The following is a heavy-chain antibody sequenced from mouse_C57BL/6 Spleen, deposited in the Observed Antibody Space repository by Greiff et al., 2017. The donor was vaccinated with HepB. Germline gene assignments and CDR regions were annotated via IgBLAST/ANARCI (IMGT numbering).Heavy chain of an antibody. CDR1: GFTFSSYA. J-gene: IGHJ4*01. V-gene: IGHV5-9-1*02. Sequence: DVKLVESGEGLVKPGGSLKLSCAASGFTFSSYAMSWVRPTPEKGLEWGAYISSGGDYIYYADTVKGRFTISRDNARNTLYLQMSSLKSEDTAMYYCTSGLRRSMDYWGQGTSVTVSS. CDR3: TSGLRRSMDY. D-gene: IGHD2-4*01. CDR2: ISSGGDYI.